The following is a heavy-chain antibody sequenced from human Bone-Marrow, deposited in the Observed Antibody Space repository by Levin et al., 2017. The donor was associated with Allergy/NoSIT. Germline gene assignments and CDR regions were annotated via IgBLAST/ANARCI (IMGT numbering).Heavy chain of an antibody. CDR2: ISSNGGST. Sequence: GESLKISCSASGFTFSSYAMHWVRQAPGKGLEYVSAISSNGGSTYYADSVKGRFTISRDNSKNTLYLQMSSLRAEDTAVYYCVKGEWLVLAANFDYWGQGTLVTVSS. D-gene: IGHD6-19*01. CDR3: VKGEWLVLAANFDY. CDR1: GFTFSSYA. V-gene: IGHV3-64D*06. J-gene: IGHJ4*02.